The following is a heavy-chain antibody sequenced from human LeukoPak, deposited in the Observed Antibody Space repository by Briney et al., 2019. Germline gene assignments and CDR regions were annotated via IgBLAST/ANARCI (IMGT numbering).Heavy chain of an antibody. CDR3: ARGSIVGATFDYFDY. J-gene: IGHJ4*02. V-gene: IGHV4-39*07. CDR2: IYYSGST. D-gene: IGHD1-26*01. Sequence: SETLSLTCTVSGGSISSSSHYWGWIRQPPGKGLEWIGSIYYSGSTYYNPSLKSRVTISVDTSKNQFSLKLNSVTAADTAVYYCARGSIVGATFDYFDYWGQGTLVTVSS. CDR1: GGSISSSSHY.